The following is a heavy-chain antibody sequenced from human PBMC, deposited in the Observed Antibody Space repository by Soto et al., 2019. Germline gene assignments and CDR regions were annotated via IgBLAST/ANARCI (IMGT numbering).Heavy chain of an antibody. Sequence: GASVKVSCKASGGTFSSYAISWVRQAPGQRLEWMGGIVPLFATANYAQKFQGRVTITADESTSTAYMELSSLRSEDTAVYYCAVGYCSGGSCFGYYYGMDVWGQGTTVTVSS. D-gene: IGHD2-15*01. V-gene: IGHV1-69*13. CDR2: IVPLFATA. J-gene: IGHJ6*02. CDR3: AVGYCSGGSCFGYYYGMDV. CDR1: GGTFSSYA.